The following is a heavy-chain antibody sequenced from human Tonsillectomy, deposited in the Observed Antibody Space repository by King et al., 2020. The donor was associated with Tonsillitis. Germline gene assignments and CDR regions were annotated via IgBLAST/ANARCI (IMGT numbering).Heavy chain of an antibody. Sequence: VQLVESGGGLVKPGGSLRLSCAASGFTFSSYSMNWVRQAPGKGLEWVSSISSSSSYIYYADSGKGRFTISRDNGKNSLYLQMNSLRAEDTAVYYCSGTSGTLGDYYYGMDVWGQGTTVTVSS. V-gene: IGHV3-21*01. CDR3: SGTSGTLGDYYYGMDV. CDR1: GFTFSSYS. J-gene: IGHJ6*02. D-gene: IGHD3-16*01. CDR2: ISSSSSYI.